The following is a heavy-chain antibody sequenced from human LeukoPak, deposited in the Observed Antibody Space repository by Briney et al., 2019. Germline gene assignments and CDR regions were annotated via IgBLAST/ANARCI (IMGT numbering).Heavy chain of an antibody. V-gene: IGHV3-23*01. CDR1: GFIFSNNA. Sequence: GGSLRLSCATSGFIFSNNAMSWVRQAPGKGLEWVSAICVSGSNIYYADSVKGRFTISRDNSKNTLYLQMNTLRAEDTALYYCAKMGGHCSGTSCRIFDCWGQGALVTVSS. J-gene: IGHJ4*02. D-gene: IGHD2-2*01. CDR2: ICVSGSNI. CDR3: AKMGGHCSGTSCRIFDC.